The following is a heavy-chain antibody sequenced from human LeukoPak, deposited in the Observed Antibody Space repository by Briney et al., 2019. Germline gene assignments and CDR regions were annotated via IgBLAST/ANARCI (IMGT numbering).Heavy chain of an antibody. V-gene: IGHV4-59*01. CDR3: ARVAVVAAGAGMDV. CDR1: GGSISSYY. J-gene: IGHJ6*02. Sequence: SETLSLTCTVSGGSISSYYWSWIRQPPGKGLEWIGYIYYSGSTNYNPSLKSRVTISVDTSKNQFSLKLSSVTAADTAVYYCARVAVVAAGAGMDVWGQGTTVTVSS. D-gene: IGHD2-15*01. CDR2: IYYSGST.